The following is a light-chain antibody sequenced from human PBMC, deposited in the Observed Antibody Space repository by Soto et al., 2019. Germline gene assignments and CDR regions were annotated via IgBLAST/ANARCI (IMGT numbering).Light chain of an antibody. CDR2: KES. J-gene: IGKJ2*01. CDR1: QSISSW. Sequence: DIQMTQSPSTLSASVGDRVTITCRASQSISSWLAWYQQKPGKAPKLLIYKESSLESGVPSRFSGSGSGTEFTLTISSLQPDDFATYDCQQYNSYPYTFGQGTKLEIK. CDR3: QQYNSYPYT. V-gene: IGKV1-5*03.